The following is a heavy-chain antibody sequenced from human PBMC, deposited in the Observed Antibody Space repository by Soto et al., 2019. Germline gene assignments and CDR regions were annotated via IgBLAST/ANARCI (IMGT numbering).Heavy chain of an antibody. CDR2: IYSGGST. V-gene: IGHV3-53*01. D-gene: IGHD2-21*02. CDR1: GFTVSSNY. Sequence: PGGSLRLSCAASGFTVSSNYMSRVRQAPGKGLEWVSVIYSGGSTYYADSVKGRFTISRDNSKNTLYLQMNSLRAEDTAVYYCARDNRVVTAIYYYYYGMDVWGQGTTVTVSS. CDR3: ARDNRVVTAIYYYYYGMDV. J-gene: IGHJ6*02.